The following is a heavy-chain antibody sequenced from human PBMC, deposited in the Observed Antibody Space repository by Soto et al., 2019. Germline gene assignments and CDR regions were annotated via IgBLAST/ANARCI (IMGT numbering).Heavy chain of an antibody. V-gene: IGHV3-21*06. Sequence: PEGSLRLSCAVSGFTVSTNYMGWVRRAPGKGLEWVSSISSTTNYIYYGDSMKGRFTISRDNAKNSLYLEMNSLRAEDTAVYYCARESEDLTSNFDYWGQGTLVTVSS. CDR1: GFTVSTNY. J-gene: IGHJ4*02. CDR2: ISSTTNYI. CDR3: ARESEDLTSNFDY.